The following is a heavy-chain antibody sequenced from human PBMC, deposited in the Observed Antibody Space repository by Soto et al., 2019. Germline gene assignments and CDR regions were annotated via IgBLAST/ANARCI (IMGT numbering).Heavy chain of an antibody. Sequence: QPQLVESGGGLVKPGGSLRLSCAGSGFTFSDYYMSWIRQAPGKGLEWVSHISEGGTTIYYSDSVKGRFTGSRDDAKNSLYLQMNSLSVADRAVYYCVSEGSAWARGYWGQGTLVTVSS. CDR1: GFTFSDYY. V-gene: IGHV3-11*01. CDR2: ISEGGTTI. D-gene: IGHD3-10*01. J-gene: IGHJ4*02. CDR3: VSEGSAWARGY.